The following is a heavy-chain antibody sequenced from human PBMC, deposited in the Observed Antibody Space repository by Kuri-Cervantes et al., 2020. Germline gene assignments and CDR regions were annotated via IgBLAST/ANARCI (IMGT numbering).Heavy chain of an antibody. V-gene: IGHV4-31*01. CDR3: ARGRLYCSGGSCPPDY. D-gene: IGHD2-15*01. J-gene: IGHJ4*02. CDR1: GGSISRDRYY. CDR2: IYYSGST. Sequence: SCAVSGGSISRDRYYWSWIRQHPGEGLEWIGYIYYSGSTYYNPSLKSLVTISVDTSKNQFSLELSSVTAADTAVYYCARGRLYCSGGSCPPDYWGQGTLVTVSS.